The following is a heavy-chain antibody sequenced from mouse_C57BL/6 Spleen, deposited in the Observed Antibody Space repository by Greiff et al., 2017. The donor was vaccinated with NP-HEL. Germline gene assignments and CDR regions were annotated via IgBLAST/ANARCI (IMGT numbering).Heavy chain of an antibody. CDR2: IWGVGST. Sequence: VQLVESGPGLVAPSQSLSITCTVSGFSLTSYGVDWVRQSPGKGLEWLGVIWGVGSTNYNSAPNSRLSISKDNSKCQVSLKMNSLQTDDTAMCSCARAGTGRGFACWGPGTLVTVSA. D-gene: IGHD4-1*01. CDR3: ARAGTGRGFAC. V-gene: IGHV2-6*01. J-gene: IGHJ3*01. CDR1: GFSLTSYG.